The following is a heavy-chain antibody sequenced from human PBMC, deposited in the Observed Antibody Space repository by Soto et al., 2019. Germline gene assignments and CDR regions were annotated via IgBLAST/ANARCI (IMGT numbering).Heavy chain of an antibody. D-gene: IGHD1-7*01. CDR2: IIPIFGTA. Sequence: SVKVSCKASGGTFSSYAISWVRQAPGQGLEWMGGIIPIFGTANYAQKFQGRVTITADESTSTAYMELSSLISEDTAVYYCARDTPWNYEGYYYGMDVRGQGTTVTVSS. CDR3: ARDTPWNYEGYYYGMDV. V-gene: IGHV1-69*01. J-gene: IGHJ6*02. CDR1: GGTFSSYA.